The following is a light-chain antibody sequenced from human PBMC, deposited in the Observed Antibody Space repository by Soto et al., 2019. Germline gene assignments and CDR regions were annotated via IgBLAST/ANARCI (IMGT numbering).Light chain of an antibody. CDR2: AAS. Sequence: DIQMTQSPSSLSASVGDRVTITCRASQGIIDYLAWYQHKPGKAPNLLIYAASTLHSGVPSRFSGSGSGTDFTITISNLQPEDVGTYYCQKYNTAPQTFGPGTKVEIK. V-gene: IGKV1-27*01. CDR1: QGIIDY. CDR3: QKYNTAPQT. J-gene: IGKJ1*01.